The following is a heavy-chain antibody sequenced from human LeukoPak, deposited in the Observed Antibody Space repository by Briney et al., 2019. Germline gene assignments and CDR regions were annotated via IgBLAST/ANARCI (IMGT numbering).Heavy chain of an antibody. V-gene: IGHV4-30-2*01. CDR2: IYHSGST. CDR1: GGSISSGGYY. CDR3: ASGRRYYGMDV. D-gene: IGHD1-26*01. Sequence: SQTLSLTCTVSGGSISSGGYYWSWIRQPPGKGLEWIGYIYHSGSTYYNPSLKSRVTISVDRSKNQFSLKLSSVTAADTAVYYCASGRRYYGMDVWGQGTTVTVSS. J-gene: IGHJ6*02.